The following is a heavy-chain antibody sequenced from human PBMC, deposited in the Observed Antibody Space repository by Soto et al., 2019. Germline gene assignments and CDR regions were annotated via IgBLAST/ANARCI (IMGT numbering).Heavy chain of an antibody. CDR2: ISGSGGST. D-gene: IGHD1-26*01. CDR3: AKDKWELLASGAPPFDY. Sequence: PGGSLRLSCAASVFTFISYAMSWVRQAPGKGLEWVSAISGSGGSTYYADSVKGRFTISRDNSKNTLYLQMNSLRAEDTAVYYCAKDKWELLASGAPPFDYWGQGTLVTVSS. CDR1: VFTFISYA. V-gene: IGHV3-23*01. J-gene: IGHJ4*02.